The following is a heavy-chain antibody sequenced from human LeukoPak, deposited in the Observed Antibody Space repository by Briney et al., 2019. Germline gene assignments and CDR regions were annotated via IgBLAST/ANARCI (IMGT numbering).Heavy chain of an antibody. CDR1: GGSISSSSYY. J-gene: IGHJ4*02. CDR3: ARSSLSTVVYSLPFDY. Sequence: PSETLSLTCTVSGGSISSSSYYWGWIRQPPGKGLEWIGSIYYSGSTYYNPSLKSRVAISANTSKNQFSLKLSSVTAADTAVYYCARSSLSTVVYSLPFDYWGQGTLVTVSS. D-gene: IGHD4-23*01. CDR2: IYYSGST. V-gene: IGHV4-39*07.